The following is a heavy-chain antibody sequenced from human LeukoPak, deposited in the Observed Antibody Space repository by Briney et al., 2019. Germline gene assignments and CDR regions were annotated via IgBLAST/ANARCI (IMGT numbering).Heavy chain of an antibody. CDR3: AKDWNYDSSGYYLY. V-gene: IGHV3-23*01. Sequence: GGSLRLSCAASGFTFSSYAMSWVRQAPGKGLEWVSAISGSGGSTYYADSVKGRFTISRDNSKNTLYLQMKSLRAEDTAVYCCAKDWNYDSSGYYLYWGQGTLVTVSS. CDR2: ISGSGGST. CDR1: GFTFSSYA. D-gene: IGHD3-22*01. J-gene: IGHJ4*02.